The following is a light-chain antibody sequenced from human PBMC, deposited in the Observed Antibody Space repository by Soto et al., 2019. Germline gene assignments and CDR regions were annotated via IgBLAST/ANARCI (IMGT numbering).Light chain of an antibody. V-gene: IGLV1-40*01. Sequence: QSVLTQPPSVSGAPGQRVTISCTGSSSNIGAGYDVHWYQQLPGTAPKLHIYGNSNRPSGVPDRFSGSKSGTSASLAITGLQAEDEADYYCQSYDSSLSVRFGGGTKLTVL. J-gene: IGLJ2*01. CDR3: QSYDSSLSVR. CDR1: SSNIGAGYD. CDR2: GNS.